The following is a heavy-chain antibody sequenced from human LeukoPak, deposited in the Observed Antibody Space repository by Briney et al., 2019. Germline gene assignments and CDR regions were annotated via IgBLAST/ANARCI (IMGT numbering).Heavy chain of an antibody. J-gene: IGHJ3*01. V-gene: IGHV4-30-2*01. CDR3: ARDLPLAAAAKDVFDL. CDR2: IHHSGGT. Sequence: PSQTLSLTCTASGFSISSGGYTWSWLPPPTGKGFVCLTNIHHSGGTYYNPSLKSRLTISVDRSKNHFSLTLNSVTAADTAAYFCARDLPLAAAAKDVFDLWGQGTLVTVSS. CDR1: GFSISSGGYT. D-gene: IGHD6-13*01.